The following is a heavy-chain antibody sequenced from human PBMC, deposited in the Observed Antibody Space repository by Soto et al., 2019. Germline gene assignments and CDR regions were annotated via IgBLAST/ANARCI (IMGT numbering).Heavy chain of an antibody. D-gene: IGHD1-26*01. CDR3: ATDAPAGMWDTGCFDH. Sequence: PGGSLRLSCAASGFTFSRSWMTWVRQAPGKGLEWVARIKQDGSATYYVDSVKGRFSISRNNANNSLFLQMNSMRVDDTGVYYCATDAPAGMWDTGCFDHWGQGTLVTVSS. J-gene: IGHJ4*02. CDR1: GFTFSRSW. V-gene: IGHV3-7*01. CDR2: IKQDGSAT.